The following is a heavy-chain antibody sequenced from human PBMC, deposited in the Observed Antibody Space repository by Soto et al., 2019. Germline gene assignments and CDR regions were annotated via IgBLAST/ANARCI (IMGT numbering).Heavy chain of an antibody. CDR1: GFTFSNYA. V-gene: IGHV3-23*01. J-gene: IGHJ4*02. Sequence: EVQLLESGGGLVQPGGSLRLSCATSGFTFSNYAMSWVRQAPGEGLEWVSGISRSGGSTYYADSVKGRFTISRDESKNTLSLQMDSLRAEDTAVYYCARIHSRILRDWGQGTLVTVSS. CDR3: ARIHSRILRD. D-gene: IGHD3-9*01. CDR2: ISRSGGST.